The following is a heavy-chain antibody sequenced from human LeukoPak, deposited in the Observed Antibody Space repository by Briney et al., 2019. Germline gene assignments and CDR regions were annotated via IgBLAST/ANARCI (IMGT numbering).Heavy chain of an antibody. J-gene: IGHJ4*02. D-gene: IGHD3-22*01. CDR3: GGDYYPYDSSAYPPFDY. Sequence: GGSLRLSCAASGFTFSSYGMHWVRQAPGKGLEWVAFIRYDGSNKYYADSVKGRFTISRDNAKNSLYLQMNSLRAEDTAVYYCGGDYYPYDSSAYPPFDYWGQGTLVTVSS. CDR1: GFTFSSYG. V-gene: IGHV3-30*02. CDR2: IRYDGSNK.